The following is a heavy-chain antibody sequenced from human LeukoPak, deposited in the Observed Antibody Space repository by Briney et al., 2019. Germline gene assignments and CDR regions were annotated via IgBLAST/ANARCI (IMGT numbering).Heavy chain of an antibody. Sequence: PSETLSLTCTVSGGSISSGTYYWHWIRQPAGKGLEWIGRFYISGSTNYNPSLKSRVTISVDTSKNQFSLKLSSVTAADTAVYFCARGINTRYEGYFDYWGQGTLVTVSS. J-gene: IGHJ4*02. CDR3: ARGINTRYEGYFDY. CDR2: FYISGST. V-gene: IGHV4-61*02. CDR1: GGSISSGTYY. D-gene: IGHD1-1*01.